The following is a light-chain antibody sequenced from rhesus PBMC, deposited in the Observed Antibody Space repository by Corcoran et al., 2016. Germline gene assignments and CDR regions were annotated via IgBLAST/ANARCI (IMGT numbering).Light chain of an antibody. CDR1: QSVSST. J-gene: IGKJ4*01. CDR3: QQYSNWPLLT. CDR2: GTS. V-gene: IGKV3-42*03. Sequence: EIVMTQSPATLSLSPGDRATLSCRASQSVSSTLAWYQQKPGQAPRLLIYGTSSRATGIPDRFSGSGAVIEFSLIICSLEPEDFAVYYCQQYSNWPLLTFGGGTKVEI.